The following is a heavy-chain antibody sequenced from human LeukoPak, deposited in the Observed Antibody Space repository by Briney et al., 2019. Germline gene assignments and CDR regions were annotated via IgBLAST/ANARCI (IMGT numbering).Heavy chain of an antibody. Sequence: GGSLRLSCAVSGFTFSSYAMSWVRQAPGKGLEWVSAISGSGGSTYYADSVKGRFTISRDNSKNTLYLQMNSLRAEDTAVYYCAKDNDDLGYCSGGSCYSDYWGQGTLVTVSS. CDR2: ISGSGGST. J-gene: IGHJ4*02. D-gene: IGHD2-15*01. CDR1: GFTFSSYA. CDR3: AKDNDDLGYCSGGSCYSDY. V-gene: IGHV3-23*01.